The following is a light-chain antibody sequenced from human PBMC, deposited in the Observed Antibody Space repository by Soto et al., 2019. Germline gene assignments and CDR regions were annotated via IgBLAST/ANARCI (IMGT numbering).Light chain of an antibody. Sequence: DIVMTQSPLSLPVTPGEPASISCRSSQSLLHSNGYNYLDWYLQKPGQSPQLLIYLGSNRASGVPDRFSGSGSGTDFTLKISRVEAEDVGFYYCMQALQISWTFGQGTKVEIK. CDR2: LGS. V-gene: IGKV2-28*01. CDR3: MQALQISWT. J-gene: IGKJ1*01. CDR1: QSLLHSNGYNY.